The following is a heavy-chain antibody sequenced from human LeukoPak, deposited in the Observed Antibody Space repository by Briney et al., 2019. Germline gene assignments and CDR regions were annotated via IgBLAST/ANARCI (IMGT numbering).Heavy chain of an antibody. CDR1: GFTFSSYS. J-gene: IGHJ4*02. CDR3: ARGFQYYYGSGSY. V-gene: IGHV3-21*01. Sequence: PGGSLRLSCAASGFTFSSYSMNWLRQAPGKGLEWVSSISSSSSYIYYADSVKGRFTISRDNAKNSLYLQMNSLRAEDTAVYYCARGFQYYYGSGSYWGQGTLATVSS. D-gene: IGHD3-10*01. CDR2: ISSSSSYI.